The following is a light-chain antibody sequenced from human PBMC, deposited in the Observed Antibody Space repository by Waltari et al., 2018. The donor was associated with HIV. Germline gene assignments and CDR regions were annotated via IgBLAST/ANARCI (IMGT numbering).Light chain of an antibody. Sequence: EIVLTQSPGTLSLSPGERVTLSCSASQSVSSSYLAWYQQKPGQAPRLLIYGASSRATGIPDRFSGSGSGTDFTLTISRLEPEDFAVYYCQQYGSSPRTFGQGTKVEIK. V-gene: IGKV3-20*01. CDR1: QSVSSSY. CDR3: QQYGSSPRT. CDR2: GAS. J-gene: IGKJ1*01.